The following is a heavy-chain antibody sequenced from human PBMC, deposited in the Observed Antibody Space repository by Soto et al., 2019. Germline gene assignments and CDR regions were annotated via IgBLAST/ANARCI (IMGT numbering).Heavy chain of an antibody. Sequence: QVQLVESGGGVVQPGTSLRLSGSASEFTLGGVDMHWVGQAPGKGLEWVAVMSYDGRNQYYADSVKGRFTVSRDSSKSTLYLQRNSLGTEDAAVYYCAKGGWYTSSSRSDCWGQGTLVTVSS. CDR3: AKGGWYTSSSRSDC. CDR1: EFTLGGVD. CDR2: MSYDGRNQ. D-gene: IGHD6-6*01. J-gene: IGHJ4*02. V-gene: IGHV3-30*18.